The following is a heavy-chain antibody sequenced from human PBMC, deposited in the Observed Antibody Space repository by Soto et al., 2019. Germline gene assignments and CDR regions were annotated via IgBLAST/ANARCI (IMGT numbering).Heavy chain of an antibody. D-gene: IGHD6-6*01. Sequence: EVQLVQSGAEVKKPGESLKISCKGSGYRFTFYWIGWVRQMPGKGLEWMGIIHPADSDTRYSPSFQGQVSFSADKSINTAYLQWSSLKASDSAIYYCARHTGAGQLVLDYWGQGTRVTVSS. V-gene: IGHV5-51*01. CDR1: GYRFTFYW. CDR2: IHPADSDT. CDR3: ARHTGAGQLVLDY. J-gene: IGHJ4*02.